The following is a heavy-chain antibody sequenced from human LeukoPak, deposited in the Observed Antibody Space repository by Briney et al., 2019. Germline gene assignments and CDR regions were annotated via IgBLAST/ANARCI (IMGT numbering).Heavy chain of an antibody. D-gene: IGHD3-22*01. CDR3: ARDGGYYDSSGYEY. Sequence: SVNLSCTASRVTFSIYAISWVRHAPAQRLEWMVRIIPILGIANYAQKFQGRVTITADKSTSTAYMELSSLTSEDTAVYYCARDGGYYDSSGYEYWGHGTLVTVSS. J-gene: IGHJ4*01. CDR2: IIPILGIA. CDR1: RVTFSIYA. V-gene: IGHV1-69*04.